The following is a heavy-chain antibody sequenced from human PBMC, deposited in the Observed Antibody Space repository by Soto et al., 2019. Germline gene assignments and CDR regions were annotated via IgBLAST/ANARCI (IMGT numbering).Heavy chain of an antibody. CDR3: ALPYAGDPAGFDY. D-gene: IGHD2-21*02. V-gene: IGHV3-74*01. Sequence: XGSLILSCEASGFTFSDYWIHWVSQAPGRGLVWVSRVQGNGIGTNYADSVEGRFTISRDNAKNTVYLQMNGLRSDDTALYYCALPYAGDPAGFDYWGQGTLVTVSS. CDR2: VQGNGIGT. J-gene: IGHJ4*02. CDR1: GFTFSDYW.